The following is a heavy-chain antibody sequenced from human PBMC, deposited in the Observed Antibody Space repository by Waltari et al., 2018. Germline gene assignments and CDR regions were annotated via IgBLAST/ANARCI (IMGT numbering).Heavy chain of an antibody. CDR2: IYYSGST. CDR1: GGSISSYY. V-gene: IGHV4-59*01. J-gene: IGHJ2*01. D-gene: IGHD2-15*01. CDR3: ARAPLPLQDWYFDL. Sequence: QVQLQESGPGLVKPSETLSLTCTVSGGSISSYYWSWIRQPPGKGLEWIGFIYYSGSTNYHPSLKSRVTISVDTSKNQFSLKLSSVTAADTAVYYCARAPLPLQDWYFDLWGRGTLVTVSS.